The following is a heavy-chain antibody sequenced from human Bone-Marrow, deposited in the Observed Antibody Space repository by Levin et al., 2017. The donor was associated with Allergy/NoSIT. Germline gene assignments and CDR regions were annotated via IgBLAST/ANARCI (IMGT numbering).Heavy chain of an antibody. J-gene: IGHJ4*02. CDR2: IYSGGTT. V-gene: IGHV3-53*01. D-gene: IGHD2-15*01. CDR3: ARNRHCIGGRCYSV. CDR1: GFTVSNNY. Sequence: GGSLRLSCAASGFTVSNNYMRWVRQAPGKGLEWVSLIYSGGTTYYAASVKGRFTISRDNSKNTVYLQMNSLRAEDTAVYYCARNRHCIGGRCYSVWGQGTLVTVSS.